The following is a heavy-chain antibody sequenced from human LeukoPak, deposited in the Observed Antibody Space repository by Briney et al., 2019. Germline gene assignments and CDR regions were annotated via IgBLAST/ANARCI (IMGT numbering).Heavy chain of an antibody. D-gene: IGHD6-19*01. CDR1: GFTVSSNY. J-gene: IGHJ4*02. CDR3: AREGSGWPIDY. V-gene: IGHV3-66*02. Sequence: GRSLRLSCAASGFTVSSNYMSWVRQAPGKGLEWVSVIYSGGSTYYADSVKGRFTISRDNAKNTLYLRMNSLRAEDTAVYYCAREGSGWPIDYWGQGTLVTVSS. CDR2: IYSGGST.